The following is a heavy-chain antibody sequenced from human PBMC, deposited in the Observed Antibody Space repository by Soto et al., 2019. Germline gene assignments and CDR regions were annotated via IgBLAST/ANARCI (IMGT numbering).Heavy chain of an antibody. V-gene: IGHV3-15*01. D-gene: IGHD6-13*01. CDR1: GCNFSNAW. CDR3: ATDVLAY. Sequence: GGSLRLSSTASGCNFSNAWMSWVRQAPGKGLEWVGRIKSITDGGTTDYAAPVKGRFTMPRDDSKNTLYLQMNSLKIEDTAVYYCATDVLAYWGQGTLVTVSS. J-gene: IGHJ4*02. CDR2: IKSITDGGTT.